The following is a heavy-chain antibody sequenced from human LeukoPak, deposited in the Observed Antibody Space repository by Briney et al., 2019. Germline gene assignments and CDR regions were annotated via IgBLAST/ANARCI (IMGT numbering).Heavy chain of an antibody. CDR3: ATGPNLFQF. J-gene: IGHJ4*02. CDR2: LRHDGCLT. D-gene: IGHD1-14*01. CDR1: GFIFTDSW. V-gene: IGHV3-7*01. Sequence: AGSLRLFCAASGFIFTDSWLSWVRQAPGKGVEWVPNLRHDGCLTYYLDSVKGRFTISRDNDKNEVYLEMNNLRGADTAVYYWATGPNLFQFWGQGTLVTVSS.